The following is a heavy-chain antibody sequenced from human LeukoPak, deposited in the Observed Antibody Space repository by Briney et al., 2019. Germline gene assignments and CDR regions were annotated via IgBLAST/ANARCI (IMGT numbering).Heavy chain of an antibody. CDR1: GFTFSSYA. CDR2: ISGSGGST. CDR3: AKANYYDSSGYY. J-gene: IGHJ4*02. D-gene: IGHD3-22*01. V-gene: IGHV3-23*01. Sequence: GGSLRLSCAASGFTFSSYAMSWVRQAPGKGLEWVSSISGSGGSTYYADSVKGRFTVSRDNSKNTLYLQMNGLRAEDTAVYYCAKANYYDSSGYYWGQGTLVTVSS.